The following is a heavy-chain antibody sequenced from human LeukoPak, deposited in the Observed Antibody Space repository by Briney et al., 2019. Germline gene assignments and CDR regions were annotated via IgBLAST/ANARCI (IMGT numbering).Heavy chain of an antibody. CDR2: ISYDGSNK. CDR1: GFTFSSYA. D-gene: IGHD4-17*01. CDR3: AARRLTVTTEIDY. V-gene: IGHV3-30*04. Sequence: GGSLRLSCAASGFTFSSYAMDWVRQAPGKGLEWVAVISYDGSNKYYADSVKGRFTISRDNSKNTVYLQMNSLRPEDTAVYYCAARRLTVTTEIDYWGQGTLATVSS. J-gene: IGHJ4*02.